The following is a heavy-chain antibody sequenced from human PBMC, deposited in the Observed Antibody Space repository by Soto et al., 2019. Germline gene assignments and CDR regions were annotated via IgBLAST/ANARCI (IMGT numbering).Heavy chain of an antibody. CDR1: GYTXIDYD. CDR2: INPNSGGT. J-gene: IGHJ4*02. CDR3: AREPATAKPEGVDF. D-gene: IGHD1-1*01. V-gene: IGHV1-2*02. Sequence: SXKISFKASGYTXIDYDINLVRQAPGQGLEWMGWINPNSGGTKYAPKFQGGVTITRYTSITTAYMELSRLRSGDTAVYYCAREPATAKPEGVDFWGQGTLGTVS.